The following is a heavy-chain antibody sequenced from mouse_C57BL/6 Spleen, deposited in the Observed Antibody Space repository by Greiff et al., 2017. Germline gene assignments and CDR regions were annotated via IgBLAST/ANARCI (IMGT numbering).Heavy chain of an antibody. CDR1: GNTFTDNY. D-gene: IGHD2-3*01. CDR3: ARWLLQPYFDY. Sequence: ELQLQQFEPELLKPGASVKISCKALGNTFTDNYMNWVKQSHGKSLEWIGDINPNNGGTSYNQKFKGKATLTVEKSSSTAYMELRSLTSEDSAVYYCARWLLQPYFDYWGQGTTLTVSS. J-gene: IGHJ2*01. CDR2: INPNNGGT. V-gene: IGHV1-26*01.